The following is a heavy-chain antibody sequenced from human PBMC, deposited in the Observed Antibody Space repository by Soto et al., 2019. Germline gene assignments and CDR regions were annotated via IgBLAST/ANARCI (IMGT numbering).Heavy chain of an antibody. J-gene: IGHJ5*01. CDR2: ISSSTSYV. CDR3: ARDPSEGRVGNWFES. V-gene: IGHV3-21*06. CDR1: GFTFSRYG. Sequence: EVQLVESGGGLVKPGGSLRLSCAASGFTFSRYGMNWLRQAPGKGLEWVASISSSTSYVYYADSVKGRFSTSRDNAKNILYLEMYALRTEAPAVYYCARDPSEGRVGNWFESWGQGTLVTASS. D-gene: IGHD2-2*01.